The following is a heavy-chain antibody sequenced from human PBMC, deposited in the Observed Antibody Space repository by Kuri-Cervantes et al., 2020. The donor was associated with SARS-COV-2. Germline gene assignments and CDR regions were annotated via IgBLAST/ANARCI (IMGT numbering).Heavy chain of an antibody. CDR1: GFSFSGFA. D-gene: IGHD1-14*01. CDR3: ARETPDHRNSWFDY. Sequence: GGSLRLSCAASGFSFSGFAMHWVRQAPGKGLEWVAIISYASSHLYADSVKGRFTISRDNSKNTVYLHMNSLKPNDTGVYYCARETPDHRNSWFDYWGQGSLVTVSS. V-gene: IGHV3-30*03. CDR2: ISYASSHL. J-gene: IGHJ4*02.